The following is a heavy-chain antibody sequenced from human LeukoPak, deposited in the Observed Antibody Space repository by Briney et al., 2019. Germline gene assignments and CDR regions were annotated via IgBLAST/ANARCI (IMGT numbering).Heavy chain of an antibody. CDR1: GGSISSYY. Sequence: SETLSLTCTVSGGSISSYYWSWIRQPPGKGLEWIGYIYTSGSTNYNPSLKSRVTISVDMSKNQISLKLSSVTAADTAVYYCARHRALYYYMDVWGKGTTVTVSS. V-gene: IGHV4-4*09. CDR2: IYTSGST. J-gene: IGHJ6*03. CDR3: ARHRALYYYMDV. D-gene: IGHD3-10*01.